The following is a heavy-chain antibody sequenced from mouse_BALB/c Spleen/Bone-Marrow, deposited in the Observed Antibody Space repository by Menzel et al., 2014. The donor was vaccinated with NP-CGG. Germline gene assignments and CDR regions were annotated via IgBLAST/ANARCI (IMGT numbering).Heavy chain of an antibody. CDR1: GYTFTDYN. CDR2: LSLQWWY. J-gene: IGHJ2*01. D-gene: IGHD4-1*01. Sequence: VQLQQSGPELVKPGASVKISCKASGYTFTDYNMHWVKQSHGKSLEWIGYLSLQWWYCYNQKFKSKATLTVDNSSSTAYMELRSLTSEDSAVYYCARLGRDYWGQGTTLTVSS. CDR3: ARLGRDY. V-gene: IGHV1S29*02.